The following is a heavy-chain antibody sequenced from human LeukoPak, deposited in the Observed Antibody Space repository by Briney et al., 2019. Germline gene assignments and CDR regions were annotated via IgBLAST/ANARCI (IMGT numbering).Heavy chain of an antibody. CDR3: ARGPGGFGELSLDY. V-gene: IGHV4-4*07. CDR2: IYTSGST. D-gene: IGHD3-10*01. J-gene: IGHJ4*02. CDR1: GGSISSYY. Sequence: SETLSLTCTVSGGSISSYYWSWIRQPAGKGLEWIGRIYTSGSTNYNPSLKSRVTMSVDTSKNKFSLNLSSVTAADTAVYYCARGPGGFGELSLDYWGQGTLVTVSS.